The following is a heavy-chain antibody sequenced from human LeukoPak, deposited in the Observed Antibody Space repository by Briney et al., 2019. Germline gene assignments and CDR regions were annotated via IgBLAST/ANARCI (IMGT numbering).Heavy chain of an antibody. CDR3: ARLNYDFWSGYIFDY. CDR1: GFSLSNARMG. J-gene: IGHJ4*02. V-gene: IGHV2-26*01. D-gene: IGHD3-3*01. CDR2: IFSNDER. Sequence: SGPTLVNPTETLTLTCTVSGFSLSNARMGVSWIRQPPGKALEWLAHIFSNDERSYSTSLKSRPTISKDTSKSQVVLTMTNMDPVDTATYYCARLNYDFWSGYIFDYWGQGTLVTVSS.